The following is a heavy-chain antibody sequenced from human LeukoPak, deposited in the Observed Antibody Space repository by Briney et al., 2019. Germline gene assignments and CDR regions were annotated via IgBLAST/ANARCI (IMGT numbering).Heavy chain of an antibody. D-gene: IGHD3-22*01. CDR3: ARVPHVGYYDSSGYSRSLPFDY. Sequence: PSETLSLTCAVYGGSFSGYYWSWIRQPPGEGLEWIGEINHSGSTNYNPSLKSRVTISVDTSKNQFSLKLSSVTAADTAVYYCARVPHVGYYDSSGYSRSLPFDYWGQGTLVTVSS. V-gene: IGHV4-34*01. J-gene: IGHJ4*02. CDR1: GGSFSGYY. CDR2: INHSGST.